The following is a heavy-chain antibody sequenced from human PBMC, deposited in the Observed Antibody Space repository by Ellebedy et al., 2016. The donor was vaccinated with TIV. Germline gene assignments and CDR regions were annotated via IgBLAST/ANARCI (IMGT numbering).Heavy chain of an antibody. Sequence: SGPTLVKPTQTLTLTCTFSGLLLRTSGMCVNWIRQPPGKALEWLACIDWDDDKYYSTSLKTRLTISKDTPKNQVVLRMTDVDPVDTATYYCAQIPTAAGGNCVDVWGQGTTVTVSS. J-gene: IGHJ6*02. CDR2: IDWDDDK. CDR3: AQIPTAAGGNCVDV. D-gene: IGHD4-23*01. CDR1: GLLLRTSGMC. V-gene: IGHV2-70*11.